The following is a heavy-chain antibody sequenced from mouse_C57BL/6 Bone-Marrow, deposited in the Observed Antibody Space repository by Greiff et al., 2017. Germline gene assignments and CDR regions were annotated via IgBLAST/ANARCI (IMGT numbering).Heavy chain of an antibody. CDR1: GYPFTGYW. D-gene: IGHD2-4*01. CDR3: ARSVYYDYDGFAY. J-gene: IGHJ3*01. CDR2: ILPGSGST. V-gene: IGHV1-9*01. Sequence: QVQLKQSGAELMKPGASVKLSCQATGYPFTGYWIAWVKQRPGHGLGWIGEILPGSGSTNYNEKFKGKATFTADTSSNPAYMQLSSLTTEDSAIYYCARSVYYDYDGFAYWGQGTLVTVSA.